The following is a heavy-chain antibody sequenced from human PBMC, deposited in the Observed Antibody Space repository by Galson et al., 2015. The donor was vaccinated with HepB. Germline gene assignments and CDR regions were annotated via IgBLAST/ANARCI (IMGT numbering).Heavy chain of an antibody. CDR3: ARHQIAAAARGDYYYGMDV. V-gene: IGHV3-48*02. Sequence: SLRLSCAASGFTFSSYSMNWVRQAPGKGLEWVSYISSSSSTIYYADSVKGRFTISRDNAKNSLYLQMNSLRDEDTAVYYCARHQIAAAARGDYYYGMDVWGQGTTVTVSS. CDR2: ISSSSSTI. CDR1: GFTFSSYS. D-gene: IGHD6-13*01. J-gene: IGHJ6*02.